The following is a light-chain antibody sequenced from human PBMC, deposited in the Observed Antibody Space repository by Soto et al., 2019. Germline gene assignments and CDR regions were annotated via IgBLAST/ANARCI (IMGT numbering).Light chain of an antibody. CDR2: AAS. J-gene: IGKJ1*01. CDR1: QGVSSH. CDR3: QQYYSYPPWT. V-gene: IGKV1-8*01. Sequence: AIRMTQSPSSFSASTGDRVTITCRASQGVSSHLAWYQQKPGKAPKLLIYAASTLQNGVPSRFSGSGSGTDFTLTISCLQSEDFATYYCQQYYSYPPWTFGQGTKVEIK.